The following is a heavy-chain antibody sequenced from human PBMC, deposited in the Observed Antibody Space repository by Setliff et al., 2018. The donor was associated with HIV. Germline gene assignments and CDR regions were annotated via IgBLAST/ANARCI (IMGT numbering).Heavy chain of an antibody. Sequence: PSETLSLTCTVSGGSISSTTYWWGWIRQPPGKGLEWIGTIYYNGNTFYDPSPKSRVTISIDMSKNQFSLKLTSVAAADTAVYYCAKRPGYGYPFHIWGQGTMVTVSS. CDR1: GGSISSTTYW. J-gene: IGHJ3*02. V-gene: IGHV4-39*01. CDR2: IYYNGNT. D-gene: IGHD5-18*01. CDR3: AKRPGYGYPFHI.